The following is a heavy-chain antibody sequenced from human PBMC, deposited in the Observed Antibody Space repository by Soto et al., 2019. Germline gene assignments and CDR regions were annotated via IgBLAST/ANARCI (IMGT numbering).Heavy chain of an antibody. CDR3: VSSYGSGYRAFDY. CDR1: GDTFTFYS. Sequence: QVQLVQSGAEVKKPGSSVRVSCKASGDTFTFYSINWVRQAPGLGLKWMGRINPILSMSNYAQRFQGRVTMTADKSTSTAYMELSSLRSEDTAMYYCVSSYGSGYRAFDYWGQGALVTVSS. CDR2: INPILSMS. V-gene: IGHV1-69*02. D-gene: IGHD3-10*01. J-gene: IGHJ4*02.